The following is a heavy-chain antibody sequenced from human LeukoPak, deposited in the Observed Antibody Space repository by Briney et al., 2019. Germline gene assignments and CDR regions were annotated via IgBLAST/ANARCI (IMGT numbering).Heavy chain of an antibody. CDR2: IYAGGTT. Sequence: GGSQRLSCTASGFSVSGNFMHWVRQAPGKGLEGISFIYAGGTTSYADSVKGRFTLSRNNSKNTIYLQLNSLRVEDTAVYYCARGRSRSSRGWYFDYWGQGTLVTVSS. D-gene: IGHD3-22*01. CDR1: GFSVSGNF. CDR3: ARGRSRSSRGWYFDY. V-gene: IGHV3-53*01. J-gene: IGHJ4*02.